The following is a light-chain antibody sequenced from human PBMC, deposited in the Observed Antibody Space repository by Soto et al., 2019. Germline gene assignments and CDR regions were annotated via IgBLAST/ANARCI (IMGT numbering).Light chain of an antibody. CDR3: MQALQTHLFT. V-gene: IGKV2-28*01. J-gene: IGKJ3*01. CDR1: QSLRHSNGNKY. Sequence: DIVMTPSPVSLSVSPGGPSSISCRSSQSLRHSNGNKYLDWYLQRPWQSPQVLXXLGSNRSSGVPDRFSGSGSGTDFTLKISRVEDDDVGVYYCMQALQTHLFTFGPGTKVDIK. CDR2: LGS.